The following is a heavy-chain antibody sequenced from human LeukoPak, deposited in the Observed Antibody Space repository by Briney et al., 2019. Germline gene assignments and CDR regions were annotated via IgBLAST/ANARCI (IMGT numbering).Heavy chain of an antibody. CDR3: TTDFIAAAGLYGMDV. V-gene: IGHV3-15*07. D-gene: IGHD6-13*01. Sequence: GGSLRLSCATSGFTFSNAWMNWVRQAPGKGLEWVGRIKSKTDGGTTDYAAPVKGRFTISRDDSKNTLYLQMNSLKTEDTAVYYCTTDFIAAAGLYGMDVWGQGTTVTVSS. CDR2: IKSKTDGGTT. J-gene: IGHJ6*02. CDR1: GFTFSNAW.